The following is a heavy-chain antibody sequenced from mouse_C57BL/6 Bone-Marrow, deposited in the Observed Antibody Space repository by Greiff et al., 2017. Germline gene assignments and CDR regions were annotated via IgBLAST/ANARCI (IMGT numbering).Heavy chain of an antibody. Sequence: QVQLKQSGAELVKPGASVKISCKASGYAFSSYWMNWVKQRPGKGLEWIGQIYPGDGDTNYNGKFKGKATLTADKSSSTAYMQLSSLTSEDSAVYFCARLNYYGSSYGYFDVWGTGTTVTGSS. CDR2: IYPGDGDT. CDR1: GYAFSSYW. CDR3: ARLNYYGSSYGYFDV. V-gene: IGHV1-80*01. D-gene: IGHD1-1*01. J-gene: IGHJ1*03.